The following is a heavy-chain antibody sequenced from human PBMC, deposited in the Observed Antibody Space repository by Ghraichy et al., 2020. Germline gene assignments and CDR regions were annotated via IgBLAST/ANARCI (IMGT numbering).Heavy chain of an antibody. D-gene: IGHD6-19*01. V-gene: IGHV3-7*01. Sequence: GGPLRLSCAASGFIFSGYWMSWVRQAPGKGPEWVANIKKDGSEKYYVDSVKGRFTISRDNAKNSLDLEMNSLRAEDTAVYYCARDLGGGWYFDYWGQGALVTVSS. J-gene: IGHJ4*02. CDR2: IKKDGSEK. CDR1: GFIFSGYW. CDR3: ARDLGGGWYFDY.